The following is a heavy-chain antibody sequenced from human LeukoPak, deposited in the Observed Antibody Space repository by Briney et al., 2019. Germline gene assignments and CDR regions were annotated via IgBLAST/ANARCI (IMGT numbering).Heavy chain of an antibody. J-gene: IGHJ3*02. CDR3: ARAADDGAFDI. CDR1: GFTFSSYW. Sequence: PGGSLRLSCAASGFTFSSYWMSWVRQAPGKGLEWVANIKQDGSEKYYVDSVKGRFTISRDNAKNSLYLQMNSLRVEDTAVYHCARAADDGAFDIWGQGTMVTVSS. D-gene: IGHD3-3*01. CDR2: IKQDGSEK. V-gene: IGHV3-7*01.